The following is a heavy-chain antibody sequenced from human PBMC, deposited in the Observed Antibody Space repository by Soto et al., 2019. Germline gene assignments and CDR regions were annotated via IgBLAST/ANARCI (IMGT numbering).Heavy chain of an antibody. D-gene: IGHD2-15*01. V-gene: IGHV3-30*18. CDR3: AKDERYCSGGSCPGVNDY. CDR2: ISYDGSNK. Sequence: GGSLRLSCAASGFTFSSYGMHWVRQAPGKGLEWVAVISYDGSNKYYADSVKGRFTISRDNSKNTLYLQMNSLRAEDTAVYYCAKDERYCSGGSCPGVNDYWGQGNLVTVSS. J-gene: IGHJ4*02. CDR1: GFTFSSYG.